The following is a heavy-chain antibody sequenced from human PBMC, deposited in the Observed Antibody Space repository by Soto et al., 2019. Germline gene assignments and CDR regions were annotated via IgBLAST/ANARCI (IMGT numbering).Heavy chain of an antibody. CDR3: AKEARYCSGGSCYYYGMDV. Sequence: QVQLVESGGGVVQPGRSLRLSCAASGFTFSSYGMHWVRQAPGKGLEWVAVISYDGSNKYYADSVKGRFTISRDNSKNTLYLQMNSLRADDTAVYYCAKEARYCSGGSCYYYGMDVWGQGTTVTVSS. CDR2: ISYDGSNK. V-gene: IGHV3-30*18. D-gene: IGHD2-15*01. CDR1: GFTFSSYG. J-gene: IGHJ6*02.